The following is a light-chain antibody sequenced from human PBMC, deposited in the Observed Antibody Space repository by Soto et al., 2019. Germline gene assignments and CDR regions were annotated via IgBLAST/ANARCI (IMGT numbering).Light chain of an antibody. Sequence: DIVMTQSPATLSVSPGERATLSCSASQSGASNLAWYQQRPGQAPRLLVYGASTRATGVPVRFSGSGSGTEFTLTISSLQSEDFAVYYCHHYSNLPHTVGGRTKVEIK. CDR2: GAS. CDR1: QSGASN. V-gene: IGKV3-15*01. CDR3: HHYSNLPHT. J-gene: IGKJ4*01.